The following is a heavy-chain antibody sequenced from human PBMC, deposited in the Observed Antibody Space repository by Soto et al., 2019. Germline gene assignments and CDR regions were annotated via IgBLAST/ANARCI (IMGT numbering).Heavy chain of an antibody. CDR2: IKRDRSET. CDR3: AREAPGYYYYGLDV. CDR1: GFTFSAFW. V-gene: IGHV3-7*01. J-gene: IGHJ6*02. Sequence: EVQLVESEGGLVQPGGSLRLSCAASGFTFSAFWMSWVRQAPGKGLEWVAKIKRDRSETYYVDSVKGRFTISRDPFKNSLYLRMNSLRAEDTAVYYCAREAPGYYYYGLDVWGQGTTVTVTS.